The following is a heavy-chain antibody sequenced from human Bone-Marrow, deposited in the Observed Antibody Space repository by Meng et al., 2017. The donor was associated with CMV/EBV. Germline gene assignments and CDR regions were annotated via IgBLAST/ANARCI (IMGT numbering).Heavy chain of an antibody. J-gene: IGHJ4*02. CDR2: ISGIGDST. V-gene: IGHV3-23*01. D-gene: IGHD3-10*01. CDR1: GFTFSSYA. CDR3: AKETRGSIDY. Sequence: GESLKISCASSGFTFSSYAMSLVRQAAGERLGWVSAISGIGDSTYYADFVKGLFTISRDNSKNTLYLQMNSLRAEDTAVYCCAKETRGSIDYWGQGTLVTVSS.